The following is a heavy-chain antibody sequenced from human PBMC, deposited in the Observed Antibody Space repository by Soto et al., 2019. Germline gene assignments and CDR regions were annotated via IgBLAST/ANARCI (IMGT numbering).Heavy chain of an antibody. J-gene: IGHJ5*02. CDR2: IGGGGLST. D-gene: IGHD3-3*01. V-gene: IGHV3-23*01. CDR3: AKGAYYAFWSGYRWWFDR. Sequence: EVQLLESGGGLLQPGGSLRLSCAASGFIFSSCAMSWVLQAPGKGLEWISAIGGGGLSTDYADSVKGRFTISRDNSKNTLYLKMNSLRAEDTAGYYCAKGAYYAFWSGYRWWFDRWCQGTLVTVSS. CDR1: GFIFSSCA.